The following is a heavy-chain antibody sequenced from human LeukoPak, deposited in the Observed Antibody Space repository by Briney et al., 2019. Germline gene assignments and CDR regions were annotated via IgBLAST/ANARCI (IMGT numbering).Heavy chain of an antibody. CDR3: TARAGYCSAPSCPTFDY. D-gene: IGHD2-2*03. J-gene: IGHJ4*02. CDR1: GFSFTNAW. V-gene: IGHV3-15*01. Sequence: GGSLRLSCAASGFSFTNAWMTWVRQAPGKGLEWLGRIKNKTEGGTTDYAAPVRGRFTISRDDSKDMLYLQMNSLKTEDTAFYYCTARAGYCSAPSCPTFDYWGQGIQVTVSS. CDR2: IKNKTEGGTT.